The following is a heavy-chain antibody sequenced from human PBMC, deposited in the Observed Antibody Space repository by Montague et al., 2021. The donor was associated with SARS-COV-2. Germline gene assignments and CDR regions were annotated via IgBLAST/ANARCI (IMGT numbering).Heavy chain of an antibody. D-gene: IGHD5-12*01. J-gene: IGHJ6*02. CDR1: GGSISGYY. CDR2: IYYSGSI. V-gene: IGHV4-59*08. Sequence: SETLSLTCSVSGGSISGYYWSWIRQPPGKGLECIGYIYYSGSIXXXPALKCRPTILVDTSKNQFSLKLSSATAADTAVYYCAGRYRCAMEVWGQGTTVTVSS. CDR3: AGRYRCAMEV.